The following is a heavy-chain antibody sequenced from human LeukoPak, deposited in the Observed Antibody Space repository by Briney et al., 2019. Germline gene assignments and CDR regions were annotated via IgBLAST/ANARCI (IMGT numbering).Heavy chain of an antibody. J-gene: IGHJ5*02. V-gene: IGHV3-23*01. D-gene: IGHD1-26*01. CDR3: AKRGPGPNWFDP. Sequence: GGSLRLSCAASGFSFSKSAMTWVRQAPGKGLEYVSGIGAGGDNRGYADSVKGRFTISRDNSKNTLYLQMSSLRAEDTAVYYCAKRGPGPNWFDPWGPGTLVTVSS. CDR2: IGAGGDNR. CDR1: GFSFSKSA.